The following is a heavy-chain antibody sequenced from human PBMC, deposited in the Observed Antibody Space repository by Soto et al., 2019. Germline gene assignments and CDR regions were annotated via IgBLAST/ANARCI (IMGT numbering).Heavy chain of an antibody. CDR1: GDSVSSNIAA. CDR3: ARKRKLLPYFDY. CDR2: TYYRSKWYN. Sequence: SQPLSLTCAISGDSVSSNIAAWNWIRQSPSRGLEWLGRTYYRSKWYNDYAVSVKSRITITPDTSKNQFSLKLSSVTAADTAVYYCARKRKLLPYFDYWGQGTLVTVSS. J-gene: IGHJ4*02. V-gene: IGHV6-1*01. D-gene: IGHD2-15*01.